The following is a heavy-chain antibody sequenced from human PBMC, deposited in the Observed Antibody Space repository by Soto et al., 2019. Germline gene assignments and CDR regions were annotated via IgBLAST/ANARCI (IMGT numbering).Heavy chain of an antibody. Sequence: EVQLVESGGDLVQPGRSLRLSCAASGFSFGDYAMHWVRQAPGKGLEWVSGISWKSGSIGYADSVKGRFTISRDNAKNSLYLQMNTLRAEDTALYYCATSTGGTANGLDVWGQGTMVTVSS. CDR1: GFSFGDYA. V-gene: IGHV3-9*01. CDR3: ATSTGGTANGLDV. J-gene: IGHJ6*02. CDR2: ISWKSGSI. D-gene: IGHD2-8*02.